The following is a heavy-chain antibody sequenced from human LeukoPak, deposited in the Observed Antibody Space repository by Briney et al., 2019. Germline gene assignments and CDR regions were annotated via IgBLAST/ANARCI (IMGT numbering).Heavy chain of an antibody. V-gene: IGHV3-11*01. D-gene: IGHD1-14*01. Sequence: GGSLRLSCAASGFTFSDYYMSWIRQAPGKGLEWVSYISSSGSTIYYADSVKGRFTISKDNAKNSLYLQMNSLRAEDTAVYYCATTPPAGTTEGYWGQGTLVTVSS. J-gene: IGHJ4*02. CDR2: ISSSGSTI. CDR1: GFTFSDYY. CDR3: ATTPPAGTTEGY.